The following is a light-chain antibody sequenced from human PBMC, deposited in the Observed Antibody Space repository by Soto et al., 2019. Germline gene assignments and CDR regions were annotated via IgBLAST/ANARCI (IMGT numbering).Light chain of an antibody. Sequence: SYELTQPPSVSVAPGRTAIITCGGSKVGSKSVHWYQQKPGQAPVLVIYYDVDRPSGIPERFSGSNSGDTATLTIASVEARDEADYYCQVWDGSTHHLVFGGGTQLTVL. V-gene: IGLV3-21*04. CDR3: QVWDGSTHHLV. CDR2: YDV. J-gene: IGLJ7*01. CDR1: KVGSKS.